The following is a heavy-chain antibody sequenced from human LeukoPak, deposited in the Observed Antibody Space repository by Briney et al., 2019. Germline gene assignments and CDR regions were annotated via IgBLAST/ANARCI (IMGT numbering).Heavy chain of an antibody. CDR3: ARSLKPYYYYYGMDV. V-gene: IGHV3-30*04. CDR2: ISYDGSNK. Sequence: GGSLRLSCAASGFTLSSYAMHWVRQAPGKGLEWVAVISYDGSNKYYADSVKGRFTISRDNSKNTLYLQMNSLRAEDTAVYYCARSLKPYYYYYGMDVWGQGTTVTVSS. CDR1: GFTLSSYA. J-gene: IGHJ6*02.